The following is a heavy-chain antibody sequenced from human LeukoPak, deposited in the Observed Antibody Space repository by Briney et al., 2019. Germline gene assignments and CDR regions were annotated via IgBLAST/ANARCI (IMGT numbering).Heavy chain of an antibody. D-gene: IGHD6-19*01. V-gene: IGHV1-69*04. CDR2: IIPILGIA. J-gene: IGHJ4*02. Sequence: SVKVSCKASGGTFSSYAISWVRQAPGQGLEWMGRIIPILGIANYAQKFQGRVTITADKSTSTAYMELSSLRSEDTAVYYCAKGLAVAGNLYGYWGQGTLVTVSS. CDR3: AKGLAVAGNLYGY. CDR1: GGTFSSYA.